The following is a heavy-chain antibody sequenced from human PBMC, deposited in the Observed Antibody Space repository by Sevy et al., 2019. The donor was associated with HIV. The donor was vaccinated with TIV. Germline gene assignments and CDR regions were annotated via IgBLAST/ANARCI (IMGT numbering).Heavy chain of an antibody. D-gene: IGHD3-10*01. CDR1: GFTFSTYA. CDR2: ISASAGST. V-gene: IGHV3-23*01. J-gene: IGHJ4*02. Sequence: GGSLILSCAASGFTFSTYAMTWVRQAPGKGLEWVSVISASAGSTYYSDSVKGRFTISRDNSKNTLYLQMNSLRAEDTPVYYCAKDRVSGTYYTGDFDYWGQGTLVTVSS. CDR3: AKDRVSGTYYTGDFDY.